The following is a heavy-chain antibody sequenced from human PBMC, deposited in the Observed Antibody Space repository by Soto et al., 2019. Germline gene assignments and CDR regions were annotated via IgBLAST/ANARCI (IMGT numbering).Heavy chain of an antibody. J-gene: IGHJ4*02. D-gene: IGHD3-16*01. CDR1: GGSISSYY. CDR2: IYYSGST. V-gene: IGHV4-59*08. Sequence: ASETLSLTCTVSGGSISSYYWSWIRQPSGKGLEWIGYIYYSGSTNYNPSLKSRVTISVDTSKNQFSLKLNSVTAADTAVYYCGRVFAYWGPGALVTVSS. CDR3: GRVFAY.